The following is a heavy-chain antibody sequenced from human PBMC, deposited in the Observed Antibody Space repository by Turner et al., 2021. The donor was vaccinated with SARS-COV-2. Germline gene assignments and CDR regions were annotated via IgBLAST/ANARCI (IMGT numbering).Heavy chain of an antibody. CDR3: ARDLAIAAAGSWLVVSAQGGFDN. V-gene: IGHV3-30-3*01. J-gene: IGHJ4*02. CDR2: MSYDGSNN. D-gene: IGHD6-13*01. CDR1: GFTSSSDA. Sequence: HVRLLEPGGGVFLPARSLRPPCAASGFTSSSDAMHWVRQPAGKRVGSGVVMSYDGSNNYSAHPVKGRSSIYVDKSKNTLYLQMASLCAEGTDVYECARDLAIAAAGSWLVVSAQGGFDNWGQGTMVTVSS.